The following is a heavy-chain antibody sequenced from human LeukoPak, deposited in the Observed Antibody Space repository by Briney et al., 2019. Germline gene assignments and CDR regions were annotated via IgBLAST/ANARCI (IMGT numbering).Heavy chain of an antibody. CDR1: GYTFTSYA. Sequence: ASVKVSCKASGYTFTSYAMHWVRQAPGQRLEWMGWINAGNGNTKYSQKFQGRVTITRDTSASTAYMELSSLRSEDTAVYYCARRYCSGGSCAMGAFDIWGQGTMVTVSS. D-gene: IGHD2-15*01. J-gene: IGHJ3*02. V-gene: IGHV1-3*01. CDR3: ARRYCSGGSCAMGAFDI. CDR2: INAGNGNT.